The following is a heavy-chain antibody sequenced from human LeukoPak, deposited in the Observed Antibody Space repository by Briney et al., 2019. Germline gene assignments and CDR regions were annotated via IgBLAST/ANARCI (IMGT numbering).Heavy chain of an antibody. V-gene: IGHV4-34*01. CDR1: GGSFSGYY. D-gene: IGHD3-10*01. Sequence: SETLSLTCAVYGGSFSGYYWSWIRQPPGKGLEWIGEINHSGSTNYNPSLKSRVTISVDTSKNQSSLKLSSVTAADTAVYYCASTYYYGSGSWNWFDPWGQGTLVTVSS. CDR2: INHSGST. J-gene: IGHJ5*02. CDR3: ASTYYYGSGSWNWFDP.